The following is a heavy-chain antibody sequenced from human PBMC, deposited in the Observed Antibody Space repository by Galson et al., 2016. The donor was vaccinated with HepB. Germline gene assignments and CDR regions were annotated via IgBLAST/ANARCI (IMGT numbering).Heavy chain of an antibody. CDR2: IYYSGST. CDR1: GGSISTSSYY. D-gene: IGHD2-2*01. CDR3: ASLFSYCSTTTCTLNFDY. Sequence: SETLSLTCTVSGGSISTSSYYWVWIRQPPGKGLEWIGSIYYSGSTSFNPSLKSRVSMSVDTSKNQFSPRLSSVTAADTSVYYCASLFSYCSTTTCTLNFDYWGQGTLVTVSS. V-gene: IGHV4-39*01. J-gene: IGHJ4*02.